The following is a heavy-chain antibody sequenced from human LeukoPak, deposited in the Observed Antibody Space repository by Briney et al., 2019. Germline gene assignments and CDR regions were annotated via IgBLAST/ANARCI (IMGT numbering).Heavy chain of an antibody. J-gene: IGHJ4*02. CDR2: ISESGGST. CDR3: AKLRGDF. Sequence: GGSLRLSCAASGFAFSSYAMSWVRQAPGKGLEWVSSISESGGSTFYADSVRGRFTLSRDNSKNTLFLQMNSLRAEDTAVYYCAKLRGDFWGQGTLVTVPS. CDR1: GFAFSSYA. V-gene: IGHV3-23*01.